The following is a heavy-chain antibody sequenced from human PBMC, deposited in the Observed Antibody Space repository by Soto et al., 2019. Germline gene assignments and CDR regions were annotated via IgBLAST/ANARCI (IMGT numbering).Heavy chain of an antibody. D-gene: IGHD6-13*01. CDR3: ARVTSSSWNDYYYYGMDV. V-gene: IGHV3-23*01. CDR1: GFTFSSYA. Sequence: GGSLRLSCAASGFTFSSYAMSWVRQAPGKGLEWVSAISGSGGSTYYADSVKGRFTISRDNSKNTLYLQMNSLRAEDTAVYYCARVTSSSWNDYYYYGMDVWGQGTTVTVSS. J-gene: IGHJ6*02. CDR2: ISGSGGST.